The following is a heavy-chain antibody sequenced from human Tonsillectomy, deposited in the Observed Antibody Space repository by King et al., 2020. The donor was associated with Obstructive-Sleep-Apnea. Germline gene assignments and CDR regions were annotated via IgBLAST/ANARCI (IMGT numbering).Heavy chain of an antibody. Sequence: VQLVESGGGVVQPGRSLRLSCAASGFSFSNSAMHWVRQAPGKGLEWVAVIWYDGSNRYYADSVKSRFTISRDNSKNTLFLQLNSLRAEDTAVYYCAKDRLYGDYGYFDYWGQGTLVTVSS. CDR2: IWYDGSNR. V-gene: IGHV3-33*06. J-gene: IGHJ4*02. D-gene: IGHD4-17*01. CDR3: AKDRLYGDYGYFDY. CDR1: GFSFSNSA.